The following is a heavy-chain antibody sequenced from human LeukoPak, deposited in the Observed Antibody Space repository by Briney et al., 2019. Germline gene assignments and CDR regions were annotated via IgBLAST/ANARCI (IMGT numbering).Heavy chain of an antibody. D-gene: IGHD6-13*01. Sequence: SETLSLTCTVSGGSISSYYWSWIRQPAGKGLEWIGRIYTSGSTNYNPSLKSRVTISVDKSKNQFSPKLSSVTAADTAVYYCARDQQSSSYHYYYYMDVWGKGTTVTVSS. CDR3: ARDQQSSSYHYYYYMDV. J-gene: IGHJ6*03. CDR1: GGSISSYY. CDR2: IYTSGST. V-gene: IGHV4-4*07.